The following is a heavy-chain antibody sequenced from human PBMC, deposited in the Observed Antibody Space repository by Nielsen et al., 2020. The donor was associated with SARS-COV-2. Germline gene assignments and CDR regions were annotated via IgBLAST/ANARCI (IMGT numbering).Heavy chain of an antibody. Sequence: SLKISCAASGFTFDDYAMHWVRQAPGKGPEWVSGISWNSGSIGYADSVKGRFTISRDNAKNSLYLQMNSLRAEDTALYYCAKDGEGDWFDPWGQGTPVTVSS. J-gene: IGHJ5*02. D-gene: IGHD2-21*01. CDR2: ISWNSGSI. CDR3: AKDGEGDWFDP. CDR1: GFTFDDYA. V-gene: IGHV3-9*01.